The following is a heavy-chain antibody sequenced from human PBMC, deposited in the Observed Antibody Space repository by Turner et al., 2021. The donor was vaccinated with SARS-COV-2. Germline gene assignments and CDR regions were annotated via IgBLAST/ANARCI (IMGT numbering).Heavy chain of an antibody. V-gene: IGHV4-39*01. J-gene: IGHJ6*02. CDR3: ASPVVVTATPNYYGMDV. Sequence: QLQLQESGPGLVKPSETLSLTCTVSGGSISSSSFHWGWIRRPPGKGLEWIGNIYYSGSTYYNPSLKSRVTISVDTSKNQFSLKLGSVTAADTAVYYCASPVVVTATPNYYGMDVWGQGTTVTVS. CDR1: GGSISSSSFH. D-gene: IGHD2-21*02. CDR2: IYYSGST.